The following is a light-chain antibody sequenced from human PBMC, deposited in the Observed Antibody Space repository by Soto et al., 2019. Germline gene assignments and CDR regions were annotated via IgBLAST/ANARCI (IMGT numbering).Light chain of an antibody. V-gene: IGLV2-11*01. CDR2: DVS. Sequence: QSALTQPRSVSGSPGQSVTISCTGTSSDVGGYNYVSWYQQHPGKAPKLMIYDVSKRPSGVPDRFSGSKSGDTASLTISGLQADDEADYYCCSYAGRYTFAVFGTGTKVTVL. CDR3: CSYAGRYTFAV. J-gene: IGLJ1*01. CDR1: SSDVGGYNY.